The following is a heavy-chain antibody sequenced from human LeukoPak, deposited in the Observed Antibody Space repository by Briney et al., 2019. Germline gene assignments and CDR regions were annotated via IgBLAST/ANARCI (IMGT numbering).Heavy chain of an antibody. D-gene: IGHD6-19*01. Sequence: PSETLSLTCAVSGGSTSSSNWWSWVRQPPGKGLEWIGEIYHSGSTNYNPSLKSRVTISVDKSKNQFSLKLSSVTAADTAVYYCARVGAVAVVYFDYWGQGTLVTVSS. J-gene: IGHJ4*02. CDR3: ARVGAVAVVYFDY. CDR2: IYHSGST. V-gene: IGHV4-4*02. CDR1: GGSTSSSNW.